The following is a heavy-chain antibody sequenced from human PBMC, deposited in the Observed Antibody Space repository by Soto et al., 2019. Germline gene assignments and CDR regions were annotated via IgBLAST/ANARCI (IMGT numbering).Heavy chain of an antibody. CDR1: GFTFSSYW. CDR2: IKQDGSEK. Sequence: VGSLRLSCAASGFTFSSYWMSWVRQAPGKGLGWVANIKQDGSEKYYVDSVKGRFTISRDNAKNSLYLQMNSLRAEDTAVYYCARDVGYYDILTGYYKSYYYYGMDVWGQGTTVTVSS. J-gene: IGHJ6*02. CDR3: ARDVGYYDILTGYYKSYYYYGMDV. D-gene: IGHD3-9*01. V-gene: IGHV3-7*03.